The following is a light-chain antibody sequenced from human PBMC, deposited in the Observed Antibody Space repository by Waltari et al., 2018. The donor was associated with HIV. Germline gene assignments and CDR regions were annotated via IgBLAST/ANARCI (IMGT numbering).Light chain of an antibody. CDR1: QSLSSN. CDR2: GAS. V-gene: IGKV3-15*01. CDR3: QQYNNWPQTWPPGT. J-gene: IGKJ1*01. Sequence: EVVMTQSPATVSVSPGEIATLSCRASQSLSSNLAWYQQKPGQAPRLLIYGASTRAIGVPARFSGSGSGTEFTLTISSLQSEDFGVYYCQQYNNWPQTWPPGTFGQGTKVEIK.